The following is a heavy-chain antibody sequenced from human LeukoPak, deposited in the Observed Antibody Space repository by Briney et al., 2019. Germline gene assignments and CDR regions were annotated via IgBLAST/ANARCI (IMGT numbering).Heavy chain of an antibody. CDR3: ARAYSSGWYTRGYSYFDY. CDR2: IYYSGST. CDR1: GGSISSYY. Sequence: SETLSLTCTVSGGSISSYYWSWIRQPPGKGLEWIGSIYYSGSTDYNPSLKSRVTISLDTSKIQFSLKLSSVTAADTAVYYCARAYSSGWYTRGYSYFDYWGQGTLVTVSS. J-gene: IGHJ4*02. D-gene: IGHD6-19*01. V-gene: IGHV4-59*12.